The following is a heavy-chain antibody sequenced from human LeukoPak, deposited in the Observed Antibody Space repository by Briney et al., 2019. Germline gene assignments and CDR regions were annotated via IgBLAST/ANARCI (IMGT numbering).Heavy chain of an antibody. J-gene: IGHJ4*02. V-gene: IGHV3-48*04. CDR3: ARGGGMRSWYDFDY. CDR1: GFTFSDYR. CDR2: VSNDLSTI. Sequence: GGSLRLSCAASGFTFSDYRMNWVRQAPGKGLEWISYVSNDLSTIHYAASVKGRFTISRDNDKNSVHLQMNNLRAEDTAVYYCARGGGMRSWYDFDYWGQGILVTVSS. D-gene: IGHD6-13*01.